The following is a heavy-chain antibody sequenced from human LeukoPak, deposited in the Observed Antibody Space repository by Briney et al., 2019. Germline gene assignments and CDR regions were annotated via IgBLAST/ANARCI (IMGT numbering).Heavy chain of an antibody. CDR3: ARLPPHCSGGSCPFDY. D-gene: IGHD2-15*01. Sequence: PSETLSLPCTVSGGSISSYYWSWIRQPPGKGLEWIGYIYYSGSTNYNPSLKSRVTISVDTSKNQFSLKLSSVTAADTAVYYCARLPPHCSGGSCPFDYGGQGPLVTVSS. V-gene: IGHV4-59*08. CDR2: IYYSGST. CDR1: GGSISSYY. J-gene: IGHJ4*02.